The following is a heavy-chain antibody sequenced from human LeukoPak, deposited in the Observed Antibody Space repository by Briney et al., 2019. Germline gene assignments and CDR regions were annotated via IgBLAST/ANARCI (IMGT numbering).Heavy chain of an antibody. CDR3: ARRYFDY. Sequence: GGSLRLSCAASGLTFSNYWMDWVRQAPGKGLEWVANIKQDGSEKNYVDSVKGRFIISRDNAKNSLYLQMNSLRAEDTAVYYCARRYFDYWGQGTLVTVSS. J-gene: IGHJ4*02. V-gene: IGHV3-7*03. CDR1: GLTFSNYW. CDR2: IKQDGSEK.